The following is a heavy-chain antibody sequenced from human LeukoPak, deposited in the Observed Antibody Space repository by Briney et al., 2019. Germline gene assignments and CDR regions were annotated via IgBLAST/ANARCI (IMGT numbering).Heavy chain of an antibody. D-gene: IGHD3-3*01. CDR3: ARDVYDFWSGQGYYYYYYMDV. V-gene: IGHV3-43*01. Sequence: GSLRLSCAASGFNFDHYTMHWVRQAPGKGLEWVSLINRDGGTTYYADSVKGRFTISRDNAKNSLYLQMNSLRAEDTAVYYCARDVYDFWSGQGYYYYYYMDVWGKGTTVTVSS. J-gene: IGHJ6*03. CDR2: INRDGGTT. CDR1: GFNFDHYT.